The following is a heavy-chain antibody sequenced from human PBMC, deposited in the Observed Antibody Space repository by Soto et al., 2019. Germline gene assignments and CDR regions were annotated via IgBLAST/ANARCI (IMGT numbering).Heavy chain of an antibody. Sequence: SETLSLTCAVSGGSISSGGYSWSWIRQPPGKGLEWIGYIYHSGSNYYTPPLKSRVTISVDRSKNQFSLKLSSVTAADTAVYYWARGTEMTTLGFFDIWGQGTMVTVSS. J-gene: IGHJ3*02. V-gene: IGHV4-30-2*01. CDR2: IYHSGSN. CDR1: GGSISSGGYS. CDR3: ARGTEMTTLGFFDI.